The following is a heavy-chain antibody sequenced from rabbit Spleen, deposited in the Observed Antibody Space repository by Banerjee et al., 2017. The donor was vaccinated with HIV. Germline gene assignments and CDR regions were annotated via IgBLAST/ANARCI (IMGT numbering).Heavy chain of an antibody. D-gene: IGHD8-1*01. CDR1: GFSFSSRYW. Sequence: QEELEESGGDLVKPEGSLTLTCTASGFSFSSRYWICWVRQAPGKGLEWIGCIDSGSGDTHFASGAKGRFTIPKTTSTTLTLPITSLTDADTATYFFARDSGSSFSSYGMDLWGPRTRGTLS. V-gene: IGHV1S45*01. CDR3: ARDSGSSFSSYGMDL. CDR2: IDSGSGDT. J-gene: IGHJ6*01.